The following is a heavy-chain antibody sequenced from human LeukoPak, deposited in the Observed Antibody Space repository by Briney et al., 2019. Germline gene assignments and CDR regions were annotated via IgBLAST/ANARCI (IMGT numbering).Heavy chain of an antibody. J-gene: IGHJ4*02. CDR3: ARSETLAAIYFDF. Sequence: PSETLSLTCSVSGGSISPYYWSWIRQPPGKGLEWIGYIFYSGITTYNPSLKSRVTISLDSSKNQFFLRLTSVTAADTAMYYSARSETLAAIYFDFWGQGSLVTVSS. CDR1: GGSISPYY. V-gene: IGHV4-59*01. CDR2: IFYSGIT. D-gene: IGHD6-25*01.